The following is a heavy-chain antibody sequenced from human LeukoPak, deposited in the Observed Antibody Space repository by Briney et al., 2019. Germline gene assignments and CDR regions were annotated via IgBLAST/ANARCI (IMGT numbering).Heavy chain of an antibody. CDR2: IYYSGST. V-gene: IGHV4-59*01. CDR3: ARGPAKYYDFWSGPYYYYYMDV. CDR1: GGSISSYY. J-gene: IGHJ6*03. D-gene: IGHD3-3*01. Sequence: KPSETLSLTCTVSGGSISSYYWSGIRQPPGKGLEGMGYIYYSGSTNYNPSLKSRVTISVDTSKNQFSLNLSSVSAADTAVYYCARGPAKYYDFWSGPYYYYYMDVWGKGTTVTVPS.